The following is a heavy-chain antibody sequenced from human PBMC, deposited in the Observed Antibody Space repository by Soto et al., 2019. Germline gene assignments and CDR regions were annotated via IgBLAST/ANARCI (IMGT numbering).Heavy chain of an antibody. J-gene: IGHJ4*02. V-gene: IGHV4-34*01. D-gene: IGHD6-13*01. CDR2: INHSGST. CDR3: ARVPPSPQLQQLVRRGGFDY. Sequence: KTSETLSLTCAVYGGSFSGYYWSWIRQPPGKGLEWIGEINHSGSTNYNPSLKSRVTISVDTSKNQFSLKLSSVTAADTAVYYCARVPPSPQLQQLVRRGGFDYWGQGTLVTVSS. CDR1: GGSFSGYY.